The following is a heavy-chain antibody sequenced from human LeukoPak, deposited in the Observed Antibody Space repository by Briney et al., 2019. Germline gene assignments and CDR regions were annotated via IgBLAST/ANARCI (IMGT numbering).Heavy chain of an antibody. Sequence: PGGSLRLSCAASGFTFSSYGMSWVRQVPGKGLEWVSAISGSGGSTYYADSVKGRFTISRDNAKNSLYLQMNSLRAEDTAVYYCARGNSNYGYVFDIWGQGTMVTVSS. CDR3: ARGNSNYGYVFDI. D-gene: IGHD4-11*01. CDR2: ISGSGGST. J-gene: IGHJ3*02. V-gene: IGHV3-23*01. CDR1: GFTFSSYG.